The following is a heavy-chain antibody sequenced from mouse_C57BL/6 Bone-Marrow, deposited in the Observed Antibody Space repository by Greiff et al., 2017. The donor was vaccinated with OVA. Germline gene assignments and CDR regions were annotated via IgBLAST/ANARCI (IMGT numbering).Heavy chain of an antibody. CDR2: IYPGSGST. Sequence: VQLQQSGAELVRPGASVKLSCKASGYTFTDYYINWVKQRPGQGLEWIARIYPGSGSTYYNEKLKGKTTLTAEKSSSTAYMKLSSLTSEESAVYFCARADYYGSSYDAIDYWGRGTAVTVSS. CDR1: GYTFTDYY. CDR3: ARADYYGSSYDAIDY. V-gene: IGHV1-76*01. D-gene: IGHD1-1*01. J-gene: IGHJ4*01.